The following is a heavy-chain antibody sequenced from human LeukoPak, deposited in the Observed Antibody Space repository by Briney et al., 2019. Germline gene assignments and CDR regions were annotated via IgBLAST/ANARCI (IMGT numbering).Heavy chain of an antibody. CDR3: ASQPYSSGYGPTYFDY. D-gene: IGHD5-18*01. V-gene: IGHV4-39*07. CDR1: GGSISNRNYY. J-gene: IGHJ4*02. Sequence: TASETLSLTCTVSGGSISNRNYYWGWIRQPPRKGLEWIGSLYSGSTNYNPSLKSRVIISVDTSKNQFSLKLDSVTAADTAVYYCASQPYSSGYGPTYFDYWGQGTLVTVSS. CDR2: LYSGST.